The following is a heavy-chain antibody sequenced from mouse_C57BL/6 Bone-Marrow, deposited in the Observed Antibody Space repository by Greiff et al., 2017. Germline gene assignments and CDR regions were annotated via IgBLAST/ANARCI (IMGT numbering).Heavy chain of an antibody. Sequence: QVQLQQPGAELVKPGASVKMSCKASGYTFTSYWITWVKQRPGQGLEWIGDIYPTSGRTNYNEKFKSKAILTVYTSSNTAYMQPSSLTSEDSAVFYCARSGPLGRSFDYWGQGTTLTVSS. V-gene: IGHV1-55*01. CDR2: IYPTSGRT. D-gene: IGHD4-1*01. J-gene: IGHJ2*01. CDR1: GYTFTSYW. CDR3: ARSGPLGRSFDY.